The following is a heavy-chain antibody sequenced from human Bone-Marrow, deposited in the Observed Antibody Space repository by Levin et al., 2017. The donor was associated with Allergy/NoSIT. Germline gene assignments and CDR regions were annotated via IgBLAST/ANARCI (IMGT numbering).Heavy chain of an antibody. CDR1: GDSVSSNTAA. V-gene: IGHV6-1*01. CDR3: TRQYSSGWVDYDGLDG. J-gene: IGHJ6*02. CDR2: AYYRSKWYN. D-gene: IGHD6-19*01. Sequence: SQTLSLTCAISGDSVSSNTAAWNWIRQSPSRGLEWLGRAYYRSKWYNDYAVSVKSRITINPDTSRNQVSLQLNSVTPEDTAVYYCTRQYSSGWVDYDGLDGWGQGTTVTVSS.